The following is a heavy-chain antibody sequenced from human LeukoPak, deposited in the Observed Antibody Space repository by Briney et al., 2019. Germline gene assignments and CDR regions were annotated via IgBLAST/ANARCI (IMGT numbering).Heavy chain of an antibody. J-gene: IGHJ4*02. CDR1: GFTFNTYG. Sequence: GGSLRLSCAASGFTFNTYGMHWVRQAPGKGLEWIAVVWSDGGNRFYADSVEGRSTISRDNSKNTLYLQMNSLRAEDTAVYYCAKSNTESQTTVGNWGQGTLVSVSS. V-gene: IGHV3-33*06. CDR2: VWSDGGNR. D-gene: IGHD1-14*01. CDR3: AKSNTESQTTVGN.